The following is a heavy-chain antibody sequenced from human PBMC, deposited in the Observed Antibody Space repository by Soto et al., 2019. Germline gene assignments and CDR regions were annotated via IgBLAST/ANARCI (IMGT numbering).Heavy chain of an antibody. J-gene: IGHJ6*03. V-gene: IGHV3-21*01. CDR3: ARDLIYAGYYYYMDV. CDR2: INYKSHI. D-gene: IGHD3-10*01. CDR1: GFTFSSYS. Sequence: EVQLVESGGGLVKPGGSLRLSCAASGFTFSSYSMNWVRQAPGKGLEWVSSINYKSHIDYADSVKGRFTISRDNAKNSLYLQMNSLRAEDTAVYFWARDLIYAGYYYYMDVWGIGTTVTVSS.